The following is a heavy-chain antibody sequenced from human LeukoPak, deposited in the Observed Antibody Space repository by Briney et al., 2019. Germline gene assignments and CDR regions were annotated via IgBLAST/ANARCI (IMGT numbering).Heavy chain of an antibody. V-gene: IGHV4-39*01. D-gene: IGHD3-10*01. CDR2: IYYSGST. Sequence: SETLSLTCTVSGGSISSSSYYWGWIRQPPGKGLEWIGSIYYSGSTYYNPSLKSRVTISVDTSKNQFSLKLSSVTAADTAVYYCARRMSYYGSGRVDYWGQGTLVTVSS. J-gene: IGHJ4*02. CDR3: ARRMSYYGSGRVDY. CDR1: GGSISSSSYY.